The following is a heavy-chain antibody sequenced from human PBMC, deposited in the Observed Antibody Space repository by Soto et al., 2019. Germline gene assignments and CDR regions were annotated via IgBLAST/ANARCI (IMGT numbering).Heavy chain of an antibody. CDR2: SSATGAGT. J-gene: IGHJ4*02. V-gene: IGHV3-23*01. CDR1: GFTFSSYG. D-gene: IGHD1-7*01. Sequence: PGGSLRLSCAASGFTFSSYGMTWVRQAPGKGLEWVSFSSATGAGTYYADSVKGRFTISRDNSKNTLYLQMTSLRADDTAVYYCAKDRREGGNYGFYSDFWGQGPMVTV. CDR3: AKDRREGGNYGFYSDF.